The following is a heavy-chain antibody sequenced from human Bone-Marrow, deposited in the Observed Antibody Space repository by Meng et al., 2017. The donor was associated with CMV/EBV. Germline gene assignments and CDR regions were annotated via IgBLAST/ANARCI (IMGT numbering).Heavy chain of an antibody. CDR1: GFTFDDYA. CDR2: ISWNSGSI. D-gene: IGHD6-13*01. Sequence: GGSLRLSCAASGFTFDDYAMHWVRQAPGKGLEWVSGISWNSGSIGYADSVKGRFTISRDNAKNSLYLQMNSLRTEDTALYYCAKSLYSSSWGIFDYWGRGTLVTVSS. J-gene: IGHJ4*02. CDR3: AKSLYSSSWGIFDY. V-gene: IGHV3-9*01.